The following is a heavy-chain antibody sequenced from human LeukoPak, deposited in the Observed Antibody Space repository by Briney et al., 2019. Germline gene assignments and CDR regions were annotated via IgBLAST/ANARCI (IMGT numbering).Heavy chain of an antibody. CDR3: ARDPGWDVWGSYRPNWFDP. CDR2: IYYSGTT. V-gene: IGHV4-59*01. CDR1: GDSISSYY. D-gene: IGHD3-16*02. Sequence: KTSETLSLTCTVSGDSISSYYCDWIRQPPGKGLEWIGYIYYSGTTNYNPSLKSRVTISVDTSKNQFSLKLSSVTAADTAVYYCARDPGWDVWGSYRPNWFDPWGQGTLVTVSS. J-gene: IGHJ5*02.